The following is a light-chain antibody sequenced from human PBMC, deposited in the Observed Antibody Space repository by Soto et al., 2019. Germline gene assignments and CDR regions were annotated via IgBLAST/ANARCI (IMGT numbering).Light chain of an antibody. J-gene: IGKJ2*01. CDR3: QQFYNTPPYT. CDR1: QSVFHSANNMNY. V-gene: IGKV4-1*01. Sequence: DTVMTQSPDSLAVSLGERATINCKSSQSVFHSANNMNYFAWYQQKPGQSPKLLISWASIRDSGVPDRFSGSGSGTDFTLTINSPQAEDAAVYYCQQFYNTPPYTFGQGTRLEIK. CDR2: WAS.